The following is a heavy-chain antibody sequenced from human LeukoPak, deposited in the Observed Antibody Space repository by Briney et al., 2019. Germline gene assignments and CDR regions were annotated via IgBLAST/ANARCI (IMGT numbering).Heavy chain of an antibody. J-gene: IGHJ4*02. Sequence: GGSLRLSCAASGFTFSSYGMHWVRQAPGKGLEWVAVISYDGSNKYYADSVKGRFTISRDNSKNTLYLQMNSLRAEDTAVYYCAKDDEVDIVAPGGYWGQGTLVTVSS. CDR3: AKDDEVDIVAPGGY. CDR1: GFTFSSYG. D-gene: IGHD5-12*01. V-gene: IGHV3-30*18. CDR2: ISYDGSNK.